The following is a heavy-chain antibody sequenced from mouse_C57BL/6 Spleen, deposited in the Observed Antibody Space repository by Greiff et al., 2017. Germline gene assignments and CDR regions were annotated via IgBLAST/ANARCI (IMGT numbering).Heavy chain of an antibody. Sequence: QVQLQQSGAELAKPGASVKLSCKASGYTFTSYWMHWVKQRPGQGLEWIGYINPSSGYTKYNQKFKDKATLTADKSSSTAYMQRSSLTDEDSAVYYCARGEDDYDENYWGQGTTLTVSS. CDR2: INPSSGYT. CDR3: ARGEDDYDENY. D-gene: IGHD2-4*01. V-gene: IGHV1-7*01. CDR1: GYTFTSYW. J-gene: IGHJ2*01.